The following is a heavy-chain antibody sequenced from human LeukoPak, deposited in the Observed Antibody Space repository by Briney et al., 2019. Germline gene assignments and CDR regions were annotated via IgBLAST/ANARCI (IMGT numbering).Heavy chain of an antibody. Sequence: SETLSLTCTASGYSISSGYYWGWIRQPPGKGLEWIGSIYHSGSTYYSPSLKSRVTISVDTSKNQFSLKLNSVTAADTAVYYCARGGYYGSGNDFRFDPWGQGTLVTVSS. V-gene: IGHV4-38-2*02. CDR2: IYHSGST. D-gene: IGHD3-10*01. CDR3: ARGGYYGSGNDFRFDP. J-gene: IGHJ5*02. CDR1: GYSISSGYY.